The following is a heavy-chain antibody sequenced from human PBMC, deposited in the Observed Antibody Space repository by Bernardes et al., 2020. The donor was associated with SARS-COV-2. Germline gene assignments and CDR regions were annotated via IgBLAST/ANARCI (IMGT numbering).Heavy chain of an antibody. Sequence: GGSLRLSCAASGFTFDDYAMHWVRQAPGKGLEWVSGISWNSGSIGYADSVKGRFTISRDNAKNSLYLQMNSLRAEDTALYYCAKAPPDYDFWSGYLGRNAAGMDVWGQGTTVTVSS. CDR1: GFTFDDYA. D-gene: IGHD3-3*01. J-gene: IGHJ6*02. CDR3: AKAPPDYDFWSGYLGRNAAGMDV. CDR2: ISWNSGSI. V-gene: IGHV3-9*01.